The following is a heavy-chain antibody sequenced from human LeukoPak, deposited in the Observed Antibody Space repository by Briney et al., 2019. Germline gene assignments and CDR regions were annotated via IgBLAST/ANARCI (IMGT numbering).Heavy chain of an antibody. V-gene: IGHV3-48*02. CDR1: GFTFSPYG. CDR2: ISGDSSPI. D-gene: IGHD5-18*01. J-gene: IGHJ4*02. Sequence: GGSLRLSGAASGFTFSPYGMNWVRQAPGKGPEGGSYISGDSSPIYYADSGKGRFTISRDNAKNSLYLQMNSLTDEDTALYFCARARGNSYGYVDYWGQGSLVTVSS. CDR3: ARARGNSYGYVDY.